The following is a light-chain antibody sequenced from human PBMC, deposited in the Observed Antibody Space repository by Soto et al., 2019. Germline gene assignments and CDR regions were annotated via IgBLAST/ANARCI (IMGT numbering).Light chain of an antibody. CDR1: QSISSW. CDR3: QQYNSYPYT. V-gene: IGKV1-5*01. CDR2: DAS. J-gene: IGKJ2*01. Sequence: DIQMTQSPSTLSASVGDRVTITCRASQSISSWLAWYQQKPGKAPKLLIYDASSLESGVPSRFSGSGSGTEFTLNISSLQPDDFAPYFCQQYNSYPYTFGQGTKLEIK.